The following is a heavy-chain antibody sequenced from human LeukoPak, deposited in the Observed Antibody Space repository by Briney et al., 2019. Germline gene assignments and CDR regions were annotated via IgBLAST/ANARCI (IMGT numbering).Heavy chain of an antibody. Sequence: GGSLRLSCAASGFTFSSYGMHWVRQAPGKGLEWVAFIRYDGSRKYYADSVKGRFTISRDNSKNTLYLQMNGLRVEDTAVYYCAKDRHSYESSGFDYWGQGTLVTVSS. CDR2: IRYDGSRK. CDR1: GFTFSSYG. V-gene: IGHV3-30*02. D-gene: IGHD3-22*01. J-gene: IGHJ4*02. CDR3: AKDRHSYESSGFDY.